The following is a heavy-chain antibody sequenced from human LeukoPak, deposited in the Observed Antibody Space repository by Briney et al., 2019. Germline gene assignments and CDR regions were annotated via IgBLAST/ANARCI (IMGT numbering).Heavy chain of an antibody. J-gene: IGHJ4*02. D-gene: IGHD5-12*01. CDR2: ISTTSRYI. CDR3: ARGNSDYDHDY. Sequence: PSETLSLTCTVSGGSISGSSYYWGWIRQPPGKGLEWVSSISTTSRYIYYADSVQGRFTVTRDNAKNSLSLQMNSLRADDTAVYYCARGNSDYDHDYWGQGTLVTVSS. CDR1: GGSISGSSYY. V-gene: IGHV3-21*01.